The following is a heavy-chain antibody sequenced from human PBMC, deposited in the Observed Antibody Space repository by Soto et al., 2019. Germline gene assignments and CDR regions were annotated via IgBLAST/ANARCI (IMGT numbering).Heavy chain of an antibody. J-gene: IGHJ4*02. CDR1: GASVSSGGFS. Sequence: NPSETLSLTCTVAGASVSSGGFSWSWIRQPPGKGLEWIGSISYSGSTTYYPSLRSRVTISVDTSKNQFSLRLNSVTAADTAIYFCARVTFLIVGSVFSTPFDFWGQGTQVTVSS. CDR3: ARVTFLIVGSVFSTPFDF. CDR2: ISYSGST. D-gene: IGHD1-26*01. V-gene: IGHV4-61*08.